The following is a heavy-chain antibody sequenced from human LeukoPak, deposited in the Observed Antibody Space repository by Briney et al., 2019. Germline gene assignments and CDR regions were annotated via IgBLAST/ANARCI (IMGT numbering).Heavy chain of an antibody. V-gene: IGHV6-1*01. D-gene: IGHD3-3*02. CDR3: VRKLGWHDAFDI. CDR2: SFYLYKWYN. CDR1: GDSVSSNTAA. Sequence: SRALSLTCAISGDSVSSNTAAWNWIRKSPSRGLEWLGRSFYLYKWYNDYAVSVKSRITIYPDTSKNRFSLQLNSVTSEDTAVYYCVRKLGWHDAFDIWGQGTMVTAPS. J-gene: IGHJ3*02.